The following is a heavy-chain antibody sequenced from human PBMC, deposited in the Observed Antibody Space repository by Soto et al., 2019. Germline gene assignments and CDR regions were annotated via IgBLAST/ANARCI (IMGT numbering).Heavy chain of an antibody. J-gene: IGHJ4*02. CDR3: ARAPPSPTWELPPPFDY. Sequence: QVPLVQSGAEVKKPGASVKVSCKASGYTFTSYAMHWVRQAPGQRLEWMGWINAGNGNTKYSQKFQGRVTITRDTSASTAYMELSSLRSEDTAVYYCARAPPSPTWELPPPFDYWGQGTLVTVSS. CDR1: GYTFTSYA. V-gene: IGHV1-3*01. CDR2: INAGNGNT. D-gene: IGHD1-26*01.